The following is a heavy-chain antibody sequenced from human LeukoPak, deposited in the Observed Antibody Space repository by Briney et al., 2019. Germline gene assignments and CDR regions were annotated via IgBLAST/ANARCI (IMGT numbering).Heavy chain of an antibody. CDR1: GGSISSSNW. J-gene: IGHJ4*02. D-gene: IGHD6-13*01. CDR3: AREGYSSSWHYFDY. Sequence: SGTLSLTCAVSGGSISSSNWWSWVRQPPGKGLEWIGEIYHSGSTNYNPSLKSRVTISVDKSKNQFSLKLSSVTAADTAVYYCAREGYSSSWHYFDYWGQGTLVTVSS. V-gene: IGHV4-4*02. CDR2: IYHSGST.